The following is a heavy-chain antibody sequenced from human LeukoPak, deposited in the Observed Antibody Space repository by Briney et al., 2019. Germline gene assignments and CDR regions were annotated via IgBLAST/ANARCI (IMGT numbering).Heavy chain of an antibody. CDR1: GFTFSSYS. V-gene: IGHV3-43*02. Sequence: GGSLRLSCAASGFTFSSYSMNWVRQAPGKGLEWVSLISGDGGSTYYADSVKGRFTISRHNSKNSLYLQMNSLRTEDTALYYCAKDSAGDYWGQGTLVTVSS. CDR2: ISGDGGST. J-gene: IGHJ4*02. D-gene: IGHD3-10*01. CDR3: AKDSAGDY.